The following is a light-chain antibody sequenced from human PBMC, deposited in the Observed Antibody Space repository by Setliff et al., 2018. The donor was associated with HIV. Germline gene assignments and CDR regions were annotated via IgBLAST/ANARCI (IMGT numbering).Light chain of an antibody. Sequence: NFMLTQPHSVSGSPGKTVTISCTRSSGIIAGYYVQWYQQRPGSSPTTVIYEDNQRPSGVPDRFSGSIDSASNSAPLTISGLRTEDEADYYCQSYDERSQVFGGGTKVNVL. V-gene: IGLV6-57*01. CDR1: SGIIAGYY. CDR2: EDN. J-gene: IGLJ3*02. CDR3: QSYDERSQV.